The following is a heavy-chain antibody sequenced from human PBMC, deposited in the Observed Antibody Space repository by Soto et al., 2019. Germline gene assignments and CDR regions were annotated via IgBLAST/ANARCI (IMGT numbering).Heavy chain of an antibody. CDR2: INHSGST. V-gene: IGHV4-34*01. Sequence: PSETLSLTCAVYGGSFSGYYWSWIRQPPGKGLEWIGEINHSGSTNYNPSLKSRVTISVDTSKNQFSLKLSSVTAADTAVYYCARRGKTKYYDFWSGYLNWFDPWGQGTLVTVSS. CDR1: GGSFSGYY. CDR3: ARRGKTKYYDFWSGYLNWFDP. J-gene: IGHJ5*02. D-gene: IGHD3-3*01.